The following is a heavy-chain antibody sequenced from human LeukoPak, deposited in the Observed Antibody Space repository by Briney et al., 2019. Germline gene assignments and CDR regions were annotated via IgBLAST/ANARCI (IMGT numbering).Heavy chain of an antibody. CDR2: IKQDGSEK. D-gene: IGHD6-19*01. V-gene: IGHV3-7*01. Sequence: GGSLRLSCAASGFTFSSYSMNWVRQAPGKGLEWVANIKQDGSEKYYVDSVKGRFTISRDNAKNSLYLQMNSLRAEDTAVYYCANSVAGLAFDYWGQGTLVTVSS. CDR1: GFTFSSYS. J-gene: IGHJ4*02. CDR3: ANSVAGLAFDY.